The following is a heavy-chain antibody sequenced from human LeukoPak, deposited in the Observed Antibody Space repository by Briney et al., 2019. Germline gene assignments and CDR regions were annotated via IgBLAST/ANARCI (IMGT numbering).Heavy chain of an antibody. J-gene: IGHJ5*02. V-gene: IGHV3-7*01. CDR2: LRPDGSDK. Sequence: PGGSLRLSCTGSGFTFSDYWMTWARQAPGKGLEWVANLRPDGSDKYYVDSVKGRFTISRDNAKKLVHLQMNSLRAEDTAVYYCARDAYDDASESWGQGTLVTVSS. CDR3: ARDAYDDASES. D-gene: IGHD3-3*01. CDR1: GFTFSDYW.